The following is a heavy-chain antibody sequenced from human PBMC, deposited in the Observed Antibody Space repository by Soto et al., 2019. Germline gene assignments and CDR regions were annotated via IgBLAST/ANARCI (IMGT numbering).Heavy chain of an antibody. CDR1: GGSFSGYY. J-gene: IGHJ4*02. V-gene: IGHV4-34*01. Sequence: SETLSLTCAVYGGSFSGYYWSWIRQPPGKGLEWIGEINHSGSTNYNPSLKSRVTISVDTSKNQFSLKLSSVTAADTAVYYCASDLSSGGEYYFDYWGQGTLVTVSS. CDR3: ASDLSSGGEYYFDY. D-gene: IGHD3-10*01. CDR2: INHSGST.